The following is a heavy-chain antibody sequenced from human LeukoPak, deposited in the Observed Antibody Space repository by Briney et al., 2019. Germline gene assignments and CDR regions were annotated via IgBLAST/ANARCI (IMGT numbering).Heavy chain of an antibody. CDR2: IGGRDDRT. D-gene: IGHD3-3*01. CDR3: AKDPNPLYDFWTGYK. V-gene: IGHV3-23*01. CDR1: GFTFTGHT. J-gene: IGHJ4*02. Sequence: GGSLRLSCAASGFTFTGHTITWLRQAPGKGLEWVSIIGGRDDRTYYADSVEGRFIISRDNSKNILYLHMSSLRAEDTAVYYCAKDPNPLYDFWTGYKWGQGTLVTVSP.